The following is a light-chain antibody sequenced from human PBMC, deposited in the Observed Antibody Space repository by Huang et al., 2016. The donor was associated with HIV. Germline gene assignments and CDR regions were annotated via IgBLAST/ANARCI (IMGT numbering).Light chain of an antibody. CDR2: GAS. V-gene: IGKV3-15*01. Sequence: EIVMTQSPATLSVSPGERATLFCRASQSVSTNLAWYQQKLGQAPRLLIYGASTRATGIPARFSGSGSGTEFTLTISSLQSEDFAVYYCQQYNNWPPPFGGGTKVVIK. J-gene: IGKJ4*01. CDR3: QQYNNWPPP. CDR1: QSVSTN.